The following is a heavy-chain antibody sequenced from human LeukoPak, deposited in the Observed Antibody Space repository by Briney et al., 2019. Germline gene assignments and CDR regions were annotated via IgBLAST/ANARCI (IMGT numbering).Heavy chain of an antibody. V-gene: IGHV3-11*01. Sequence: PGGSLRLSCAASGFTFSDYYMTWIRQAPGKGLEWVSYISSSSNNIHYANSVRGRFTISRDNAKNSVYLQMNSLRAEDTAIYYCARAAGWFDPWGRGTLVTVSS. CDR2: ISSSSNNI. CDR3: ARAAGWFDP. J-gene: IGHJ5*02. CDR1: GFTFSDYY.